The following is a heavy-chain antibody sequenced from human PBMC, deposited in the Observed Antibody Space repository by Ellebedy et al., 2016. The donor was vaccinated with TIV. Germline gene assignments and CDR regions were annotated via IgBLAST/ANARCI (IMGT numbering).Heavy chain of an antibody. J-gene: IGHJ3*01. Sequence: PGGSLRLSCAASGFAVNGYYITWVRQAPGKGLDWVSVIFTSDVTSYTDSVRGRFTISRDTYKNTVNLQMNSLRVDDTGIYYCADEASRGDLFEGAFQVWGQGAVVTVSS. V-gene: IGHV3-53*01. CDR2: IFTSDVT. CDR3: ADEASRGDLFEGAFQV. CDR1: GFAVNGYY. D-gene: IGHD4-17*01.